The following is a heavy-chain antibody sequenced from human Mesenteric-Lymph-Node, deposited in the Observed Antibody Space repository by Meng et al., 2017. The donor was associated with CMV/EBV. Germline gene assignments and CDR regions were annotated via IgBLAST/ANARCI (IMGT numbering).Heavy chain of an antibody. CDR3: TRDRYYDTYYYFDY. V-gene: IGHV3-23*01. CDR2: ISGSGGST. CDR1: GFTFSSYA. D-gene: IGHD3-22*01. J-gene: IGHJ4*02. Sequence: GESLKISCAASGFTFSSYAMSWVRQAPGKGLEWVSAISGSGGSTYYADSVKGRFTISRDNAKNSLYLQMNSLRVEDTALYYCTRDRYYDTYYYFDYWGQGTLVTVSS.